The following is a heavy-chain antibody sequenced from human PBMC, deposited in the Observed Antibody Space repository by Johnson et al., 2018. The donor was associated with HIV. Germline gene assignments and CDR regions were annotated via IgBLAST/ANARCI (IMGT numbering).Heavy chain of an antibody. J-gene: IGHJ3*02. CDR1: GFTFSNYW. V-gene: IGHV3-7*01. D-gene: IGHD6-19*01. CDR3: AKDREGSGWYEGVAFDI. CDR2: IKQDGSEK. Sequence: VQLVESGGDLVQPGGSLRLSCAASGFTFSNYWMSWVRQGPGKGLEWVANIKQDGSEKYYVDSVKGRFTISRDNAKNSLYLQMNSLRAEDTAVYYCAKDREGSGWYEGVAFDIWGQGTMVTVSS.